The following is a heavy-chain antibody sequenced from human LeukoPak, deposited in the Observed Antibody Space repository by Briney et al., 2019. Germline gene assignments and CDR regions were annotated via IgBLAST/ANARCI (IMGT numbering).Heavy chain of an antibody. V-gene: IGHV3-33*01. J-gene: IGHJ4*02. CDR1: GFTLSSYG. CDR2: IWYDGSNK. D-gene: IGHD6-19*01. CDR3: AREGRQWLVYYFDY. Sequence: GGSLRLSCAASGFTLSSYGMHWVRQAPGKGLEWVAVIWYDGSNKYYADSVKGRFTISRDNSKNTLYLQMNSLRAEDTAVYYCAREGRQWLVYYFDYWGQGTLVTVSS.